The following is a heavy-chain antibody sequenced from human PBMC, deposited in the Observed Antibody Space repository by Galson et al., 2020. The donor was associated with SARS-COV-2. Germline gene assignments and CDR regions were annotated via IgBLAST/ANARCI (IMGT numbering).Heavy chain of an antibody. Sequence: SQTLPLTRTVSGYSLSSGYFWGWLRQPPRKGLEWMGSSYHSGSTYYNPSLKSRVTISVDTSKNQFSLKLSSVTAADTAVYYCATYSVVVVAPTPLRADYWGQGTLVTVSS. V-gene: IGHV4-38-2*02. J-gene: IGHJ4*02. CDR3: ATYSVVVVAPTPLRADY. D-gene: IGHD2-15*01. CDR2: SYHSGST. CDR1: GYSLSSGYF.